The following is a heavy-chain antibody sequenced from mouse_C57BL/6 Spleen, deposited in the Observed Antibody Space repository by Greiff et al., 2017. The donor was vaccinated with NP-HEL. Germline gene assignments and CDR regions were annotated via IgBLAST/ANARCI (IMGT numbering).Heavy chain of an antibody. CDR3: ARPDGSPDRFDY. Sequence: EVQLVESGGDLVKPGGSLKLSCAASGFTFSSYGMSWVRQTPDKRLEWVATISSGGSYTYYPDSVKGRFTISRDNAKNTLYLQMSSLKSEDTAMYYCARPDGSPDRFDYWGQGTTLTVSS. J-gene: IGHJ2*01. CDR1: GFTFSSYG. V-gene: IGHV5-6*01. CDR2: ISSGGSYT.